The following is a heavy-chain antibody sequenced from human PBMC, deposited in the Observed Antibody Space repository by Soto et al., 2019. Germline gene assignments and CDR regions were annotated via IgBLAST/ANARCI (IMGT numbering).Heavy chain of an antibody. CDR1: GASINDGLYY. CDR2: ISYTGST. J-gene: IGHJ5*02. CDR3: ARGATP. V-gene: IGHV4-30-4*08. Sequence: VQVQESGPGLVKPSQTLSLTCTVSGASINDGLYYWSWIRQPPGKGLEWVGFISYTGSTTYNPSLKNRVIISKDTSKNLFSLTPSAVTAADTAVYYCARGATPWGQGTLVTVSS.